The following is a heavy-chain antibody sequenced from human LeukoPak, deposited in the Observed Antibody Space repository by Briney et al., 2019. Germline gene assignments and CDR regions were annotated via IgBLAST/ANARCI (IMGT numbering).Heavy chain of an antibody. Sequence: NPGGSLRLSCAASGFTFSSYSMNWVHQAPGKGLEWVSSISSSSSYIYYADSVKGRFTISRDNAKNSLYLQMNSLRAEDTAVYYCARGSSSGWYDYWGQGTLVTVSS. D-gene: IGHD6-19*01. J-gene: IGHJ4*02. CDR3: ARGSSSGWYDY. CDR1: GFTFSSYS. CDR2: ISSSSSYI. V-gene: IGHV3-21*01.